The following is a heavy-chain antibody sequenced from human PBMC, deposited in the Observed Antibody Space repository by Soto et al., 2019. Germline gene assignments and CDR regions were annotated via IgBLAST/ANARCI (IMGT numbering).Heavy chain of an antibody. V-gene: IGHV4-59*01. J-gene: IGHJ6*02. Sequence: SETLSLTCTVSGGSISSYYWSWVRQPPGKGLEWIGYIYYSGSTNYNPSLKSRVTISVDTSKNQFSLKLSSVTAADTAVYYCARDRSHYYYGMDVWGQGTTVTVSS. CDR2: IYYSGST. CDR3: ARDRSHYYYGMDV. CDR1: GGSISSYY.